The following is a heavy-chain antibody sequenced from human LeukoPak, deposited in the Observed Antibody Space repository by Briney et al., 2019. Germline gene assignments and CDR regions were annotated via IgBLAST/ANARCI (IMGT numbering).Heavy chain of an antibody. CDR1: GGSISSSSYY. CDR2: IYYSGST. CDR3: ARISLGEAFDI. D-gene: IGHD3-10*01. Sequence: SETLSLTCTVSGGSISSSSYYWGWIRQPPGKGLEWIGSIYYSGSTYYNPSLKSRVTISVDTSKNQFSLKLSSVTAADTAVYYCARISLGEAFDIWGQGTMVTVSS. V-gene: IGHV4-39*07. J-gene: IGHJ3*02.